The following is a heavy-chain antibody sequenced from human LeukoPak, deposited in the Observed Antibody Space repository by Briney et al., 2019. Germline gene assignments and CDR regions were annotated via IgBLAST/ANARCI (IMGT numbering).Heavy chain of an antibody. J-gene: IGHJ5*02. CDR2: INPNSGGT. V-gene: IGHV1-2*02. Sequence: ASVKVSCKASGYTFTGYHMHWVRQAPGQGLEWMGWINPNSGGTNYAQKFQGRVTMTRDTSISTAYMELSRLRSDDTAVYYCARDRRLSRGGNFNWFDPWGQGTLVTVSS. CDR1: GYTFTGYH. D-gene: IGHD4-23*01. CDR3: ARDRRLSRGGNFNWFDP.